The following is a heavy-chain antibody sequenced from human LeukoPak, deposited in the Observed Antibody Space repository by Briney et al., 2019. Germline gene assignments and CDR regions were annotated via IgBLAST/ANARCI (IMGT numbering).Heavy chain of an antibody. J-gene: IGHJ4*02. D-gene: IGHD1-1*01. CDR1: GFTFSIHA. CDR2: IGGGDT. Sequence: GGSLRLSCAGSGFTFSIHAMSWVRQAPGKGLEWVSTIGGGDTYYADSVKGQFTISRDDSQSTVHLQMNSLRAEDTAVYYCAKDWIPYNRVFDCFDFWGQGTLVTVSS. V-gene: IGHV3-23*01. CDR3: AKDWIPYNRVFDCFDF.